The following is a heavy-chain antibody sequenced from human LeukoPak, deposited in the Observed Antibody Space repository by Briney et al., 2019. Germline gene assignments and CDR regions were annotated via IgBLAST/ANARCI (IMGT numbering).Heavy chain of an antibody. D-gene: IGHD2-21*02. CDR3: ARELPREVTLDY. V-gene: IGHV3-74*01. Sequence: GGSLRLSCVASEFTFCRYGMKWVRQAPGKGLVWVSRIFSDGSTTNYADSVKGGFTISRDNAKNTFYPQMNSLRAEDTAVYYCARELPREVTLDYWGQGTLVTVSP. CDR1: EFTFCRYG. J-gene: IGHJ4*01. CDR2: IFSDGSTT.